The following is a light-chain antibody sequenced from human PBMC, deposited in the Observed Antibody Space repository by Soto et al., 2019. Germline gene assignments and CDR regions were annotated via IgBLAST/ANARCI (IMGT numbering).Light chain of an antibody. V-gene: IGKV1-33*01. Sequence: DIQMTQSPSSLSASVGGRVTITCRASQDISKDLNWYQQKPGQAPKLLIYDTSNLETGVPSTFTGSGSGRDFTLTISNLQPEDVATYYCQQYDSLPYTFGQGTKLEIK. CDR3: QQYDSLPYT. CDR2: DTS. J-gene: IGKJ2*01. CDR1: QDISKD.